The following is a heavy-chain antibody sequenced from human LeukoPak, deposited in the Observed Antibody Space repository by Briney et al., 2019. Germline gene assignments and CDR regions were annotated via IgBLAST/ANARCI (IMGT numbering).Heavy chain of an antibody. CDR1: GYTFTGYY. Sequence: ASVKVSCKASGYTFTGYYMHWVRQAPGQGLEWMGWINPNSGGTNYAQKFQGRVTMTRDTSISTAYMELSRLRSDDTAVYYCARDDFWSGLGNYYYMDVWGKGTTVTVSS. V-gene: IGHV1-2*02. J-gene: IGHJ6*03. CDR3: ARDDFWSGLGNYYYMDV. CDR2: INPNSGGT. D-gene: IGHD3-3*01.